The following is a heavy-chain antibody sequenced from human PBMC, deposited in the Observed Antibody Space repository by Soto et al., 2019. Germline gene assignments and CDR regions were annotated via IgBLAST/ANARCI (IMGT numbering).Heavy chain of an antibody. CDR1: GGSISSGGYY. CDR3: ARDSWADCSGGSCYYYYYMDV. D-gene: IGHD2-15*01. CDR2: IFYSGST. V-gene: IGHV4-31*03. Sequence: SETLSLTCTVSGGSISSGGYYWSWIRQHPGKGLEWIGYIFYSGSTYYNPFLKSRVTISVDTSKNQFSLKLSSVTAADTAVYYCARDSWADCSGGSCYYYYYMDVWGKGTTVTVS. J-gene: IGHJ6*03.